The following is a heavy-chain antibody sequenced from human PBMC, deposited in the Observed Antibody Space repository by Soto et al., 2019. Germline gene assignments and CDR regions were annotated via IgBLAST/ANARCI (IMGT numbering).Heavy chain of an antibody. V-gene: IGHV3-23*01. CDR2: ITGGGSGT. CDR1: GFTFSTYD. D-gene: IGHD3-10*01. Sequence: GGSLRLSCAASGFTFSTYDMNWGRQAPWKGLEWVSGITGGGSGTYYADSVKGRFTISRDNSKNTLYLEMNSLRAEDTAIYYCAKGNSYYYFDYWGQGTLVTVSS. CDR3: AKGNSYYYFDY. J-gene: IGHJ4*02.